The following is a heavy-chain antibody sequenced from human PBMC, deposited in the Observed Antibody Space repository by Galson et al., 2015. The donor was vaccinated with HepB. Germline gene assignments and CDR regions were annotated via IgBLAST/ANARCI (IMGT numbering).Heavy chain of an antibody. J-gene: IGHJ4*02. Sequence: SLRLSCAASGFTFSSYAMHWVRQAPGKGLEWVAVISYDGSNKYYADSVKGRFTISRDNSKNTLYLQMNSLRAEDTAVYYCASVRWFGEPVDYWGQGTLVTVSS. D-gene: IGHD3-10*01. V-gene: IGHV3-30-3*01. CDR3: ASVRWFGEPVDY. CDR1: GFTFSSYA. CDR2: ISYDGSNK.